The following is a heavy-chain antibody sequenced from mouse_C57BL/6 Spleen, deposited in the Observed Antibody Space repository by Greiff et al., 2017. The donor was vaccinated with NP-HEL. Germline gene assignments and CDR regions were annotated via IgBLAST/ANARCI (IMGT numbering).Heavy chain of an antibody. CDR3: ARCSNYPAWFAY. CDR2: ISSGSSTI. CDR1: GFTFSDYG. J-gene: IGHJ3*01. D-gene: IGHD2-5*01. Sequence: DVQLVESGGGLVKPGGSLKLSCAASGFTFSDYGMHWVRQAPEKGLEWVAYISSGSSTIYYADTVKGRFTISRDNAKKTLFLQMTSLSSEDTAMYYCARCSNYPAWFAYWGQGTLVTVSA. V-gene: IGHV5-17*01.